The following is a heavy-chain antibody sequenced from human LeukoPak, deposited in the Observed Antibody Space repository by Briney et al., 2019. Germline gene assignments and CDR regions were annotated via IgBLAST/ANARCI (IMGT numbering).Heavy chain of an antibody. V-gene: IGHV4-39*07. Sequence: SETLSLTCTLSSGFISTSTYYWGWVRQPAGKGLDWIGIIFYSESIHYSPSLKSRVTISLDTSKKQFSLKLSSVTAADTAVYYCAMWVYCSSTSCPTPSDAFDIWGQGTMVTVSS. CDR1: SGFISTSTYY. CDR2: IFYSESI. CDR3: AMWVYCSSTSCPTPSDAFDI. D-gene: IGHD2-2*01. J-gene: IGHJ3*02.